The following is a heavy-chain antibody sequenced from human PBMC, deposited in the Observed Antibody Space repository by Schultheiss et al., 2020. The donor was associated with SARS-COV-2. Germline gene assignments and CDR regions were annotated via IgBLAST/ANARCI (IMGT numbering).Heavy chain of an antibody. CDR2: ISSSSSTI. J-gene: IGHJ3*02. Sequence: GSLRLSCAASGFTFSSYSMNWVRQAPGKGLEWVSYISSSSSTIYYADSVKGRFTISRDNAKNSLYLQMNSLRAEDTAVYYCATAQSRIRRRAFDIWGQGTMVTVSS. CDR1: GFTFSSYS. D-gene: IGHD2-21*01. V-gene: IGHV3-48*01. CDR3: ATAQSRIRRRAFDI.